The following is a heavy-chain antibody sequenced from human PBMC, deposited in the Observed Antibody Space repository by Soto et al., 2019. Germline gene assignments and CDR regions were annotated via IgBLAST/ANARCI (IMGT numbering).Heavy chain of an antibody. CDR2: ISWDSGTI. CDR3: VQGRYPTMATPLDH. D-gene: IGHD1-1*01. Sequence: SLRLSCAASGFTFDNCGMHWVPPAPGKGLEWVSGISWDSGTIGYADSVKGRFTISRDDAKNSLYLQMNSLRREDTALYYCVQGRYPTMATPLDHWGQGTLVTVSS. J-gene: IGHJ5*02. CDR1: GFTFDNCG. V-gene: IGHV3-9*01.